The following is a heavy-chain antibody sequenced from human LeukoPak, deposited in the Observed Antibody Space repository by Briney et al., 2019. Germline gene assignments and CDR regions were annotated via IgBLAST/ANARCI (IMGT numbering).Heavy chain of an antibody. CDR3: ARERSSSWSQGWFDP. D-gene: IGHD6-13*01. Sequence: PSQTLSLTCTVSGGSITTGNYIWSWLRQPAGKGLEWIGRIDLSGSTDYSPSLKTRVTISLDTSKNQFSLKLSSVTAADTAVYYCARERSSSWSQGWFDPWGQGTLVTVSS. J-gene: IGHJ5*02. CDR2: IDLSGST. CDR1: GGSITTGNYI. V-gene: IGHV4-61*02.